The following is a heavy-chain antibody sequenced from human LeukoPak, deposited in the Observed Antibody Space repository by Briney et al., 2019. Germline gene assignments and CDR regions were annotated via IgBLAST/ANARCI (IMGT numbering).Heavy chain of an antibody. J-gene: IGHJ4*02. D-gene: IGHD4-17*01. V-gene: IGHV3-23*01. CDR2: ISGSGGST. Sequence: GGSLRLSCAASGFTFSSHAMNWVRQAPGKGLEWVSGISGSGGSTYYADSVKGRFTISGDNSKNTLSLQMNILRVEDTAVYYCAKGSYGDYAHWGQGTLVTVSS. CDR1: GFTFSSHA. CDR3: AKGSYGDYAH.